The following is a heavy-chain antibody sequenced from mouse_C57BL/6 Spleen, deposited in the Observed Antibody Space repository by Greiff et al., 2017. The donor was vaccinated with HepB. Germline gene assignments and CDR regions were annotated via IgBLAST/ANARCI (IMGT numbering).Heavy chain of an antibody. CDR3: ANMVTTGYYAMDD. D-gene: IGHD2-2*01. J-gene: IGHJ4*01. Sequence: EVHLVESGGGLVKPGGSLKLSCAASGFTFSDYGMHWVRQAPEKGLEWVAYISSGSSTIYYADTVKGRFTISRDNAKNTLFLQMTSLRSEDTAMYYCANMVTTGYYAMDDWGQGTSVTVSS. CDR2: ISSGSSTI. V-gene: IGHV5-17*01. CDR1: GFTFSDYG.